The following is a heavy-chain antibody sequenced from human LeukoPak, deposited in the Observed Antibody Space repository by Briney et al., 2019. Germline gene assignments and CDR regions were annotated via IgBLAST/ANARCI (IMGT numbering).Heavy chain of an antibody. Sequence: SETLSLTCAVYGGSFSGYYWSWIRQPPGKGLEWIGEINHSGSTNYNPSLKSRVTISVDTSKNQFSLKLSSATAADTAVYYCARGLGYSYGYHLLYFQHWGQGTLVTVSS. CDR2: INHSGST. D-gene: IGHD5-18*01. V-gene: IGHV4-34*01. J-gene: IGHJ1*01. CDR3: ARGLGYSYGYHLLYFQH. CDR1: GGSFSGYY.